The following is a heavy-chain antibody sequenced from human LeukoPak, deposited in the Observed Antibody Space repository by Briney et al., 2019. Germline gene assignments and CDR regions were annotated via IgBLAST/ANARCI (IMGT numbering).Heavy chain of an antibody. D-gene: IGHD1-26*01. J-gene: IGHJ4*02. CDR2: IKRDGSEK. CDR3: ASCGNYYGFLYYFEY. CDR1: GFSFNTYW. V-gene: IGHV3-7*01. Sequence: GGSLRLSCAASGFSFNTYWMTWVRQAPGKGLEWVANIKRDGSEKYYVDSVKGRFTISRDNAKNSLYLQMNSLRAEDTAVYYCASCGNYYGFLYYFEYWGQGPLVTVSS.